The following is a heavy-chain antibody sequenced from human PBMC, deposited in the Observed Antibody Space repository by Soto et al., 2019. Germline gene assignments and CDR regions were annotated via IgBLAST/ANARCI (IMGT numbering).Heavy chain of an antibody. J-gene: IGHJ3*02. V-gene: IGHV4-59*01. D-gene: IGHD3-22*01. CDR2: IYYSGST. Sequence: XETLSLTCTVSGGSSSSYYWSWIRQPPGKGLDWIGYIYYSGSTNYNPSLKSRVTISVDTSKNQFSLKLSSVTAADTAVYYCARGEAGYYYDSSGYTVTPSAFDIWGQGTMVTV. CDR1: GGSSSSYY. CDR3: ARGEAGYYYDSSGYTVTPSAFDI.